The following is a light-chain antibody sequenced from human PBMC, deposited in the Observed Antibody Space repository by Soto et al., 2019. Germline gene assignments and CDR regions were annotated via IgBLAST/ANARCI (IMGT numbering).Light chain of an antibody. CDR3: HQYDNWPKT. CDR1: QSVLYSSNNKNY. J-gene: IGKJ5*01. Sequence: DIVMTQSPDSLAVSLGERATINCKSSQSVLYSSNNKNYLAWYQQKPGQPPKALIYWASTRESGVPDRFSGSGSGTEFTLTISSLQSEDFAVYYCHQYDNWPKTFGQGTRLEIK. CDR2: WAS. V-gene: IGKV4-1*01.